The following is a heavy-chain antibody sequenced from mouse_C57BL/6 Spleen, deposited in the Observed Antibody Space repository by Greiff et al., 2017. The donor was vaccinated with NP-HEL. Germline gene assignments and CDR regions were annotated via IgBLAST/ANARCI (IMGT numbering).Heavy chain of an antibody. CDR1: GYTFTDYY. Sequence: VQLHQSGPELVKPGASVKISCKASGYTFTDYYMNWVKQSHGKSLEWIGDINPNNGGTSYNQKFKGKATLTVDKSSSTAYMELRSLTSEDSAVYYCARSTMVTKAWFAYWGQGTLVTVSA. V-gene: IGHV1-26*01. CDR2: INPNNGGT. D-gene: IGHD2-1*01. J-gene: IGHJ3*01. CDR3: ARSTMVTKAWFAY.